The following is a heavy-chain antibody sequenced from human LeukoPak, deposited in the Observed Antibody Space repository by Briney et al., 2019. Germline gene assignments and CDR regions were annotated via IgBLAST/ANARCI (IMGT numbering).Heavy chain of an antibody. Sequence: GGSLRLSCVASGFTFSSYWMHWVRQAPGKGLVWVSRINSDGSNTIYTEFVRGRFTISRDNAKNTMYLQMNSLRAEDTAVYYCARRNIGYYDSSGSNDYWGQGTLVTVSS. V-gene: IGHV3-74*01. D-gene: IGHD3-22*01. CDR1: GFTFSSYW. CDR3: ARRNIGYYDSSGSNDY. J-gene: IGHJ4*02. CDR2: INSDGSNT.